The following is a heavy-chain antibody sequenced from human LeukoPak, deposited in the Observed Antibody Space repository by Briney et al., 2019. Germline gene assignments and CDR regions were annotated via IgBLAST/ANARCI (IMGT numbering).Heavy chain of an antibody. V-gene: IGHV3-64D*06. CDR2: ISSCGGSI. CDR1: GFIFSSLA. J-gene: IGHJ5*02. Sequence: PGGSLRLSCSASGFIFSSLAMHWVRLAPGKGLEYVSSISSCGGSILYADSVKARFTISRDDSKNTLYLQMTSLRPEDTAVYYCVKDGGTSTTWGYFDPWGQGTLVTVSS. CDR3: VKDGGTSTTWGYFDP. D-gene: IGHD2-2*01.